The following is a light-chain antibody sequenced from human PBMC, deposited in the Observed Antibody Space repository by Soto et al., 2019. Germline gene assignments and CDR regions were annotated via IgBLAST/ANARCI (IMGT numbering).Light chain of an antibody. CDR1: SSEVGGYNY. V-gene: IGLV2-14*03. CDR3: SSYTGSSTLYV. Sequence: QSVLTQPASLSGSPGQSITISCTGNSSEVGGYNYVSWYQQHPGRAPKLMICNVSNRPSGVSNRFSGSKSGNTASLTISGLQAEDEADYYCSSYTGSSTLYVFGTGTRSPS. J-gene: IGLJ1*01. CDR2: NVS.